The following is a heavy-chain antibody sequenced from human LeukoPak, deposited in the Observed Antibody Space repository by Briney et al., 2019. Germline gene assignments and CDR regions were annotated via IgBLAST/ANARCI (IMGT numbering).Heavy chain of an antibody. CDR2: ISLSGHT. CDR1: SGSISRTHW. D-gene: IGHD1-26*01. J-gene: IGHJ4*02. CDR3: SRESGAFSPFGY. Sequence: PSDTLSLTCDISSGSISRTHWWSWARQSPGQGLKRLGEISLSGHTNYNPFLQSRVAMSLDESNNPVALDLASVTDADTAVYYCSRESGAFSPFGYWGQGTLVTVHS. V-gene: IGHV4-4*02.